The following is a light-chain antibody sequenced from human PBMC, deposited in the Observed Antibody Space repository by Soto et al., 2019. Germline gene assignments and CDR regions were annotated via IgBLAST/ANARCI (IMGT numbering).Light chain of an antibody. J-gene: IGLJ2*01. V-gene: IGLV2-8*01. CDR3: SSYTGTNNFGI. CDR1: NTDIGGHKY. CDR2: EGS. Sequence: QSALTQPPSASGSPGQSGTISCTGTNTDIGGHKYVSWYQHHPGKAPKLLIYEGSERPSGVPDRFSGSKSGNAASLTVSGLQADDEAMYYCSSYTGTNNFGIFGGGTKLTVL.